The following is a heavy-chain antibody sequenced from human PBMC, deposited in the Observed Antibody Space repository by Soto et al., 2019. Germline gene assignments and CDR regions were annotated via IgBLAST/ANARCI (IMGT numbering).Heavy chain of an antibody. CDR3: ARVPAAGIFDY. CDR2: IYSGGST. Sequence: GGSVRLSCAASGFTVSSNYMSWVRQAPGKGLEWVSVIYSGGSTYYADSVKGRFTISRDNSKNTLYLQMNSLRAEDTAVYYCARVPAAGIFDYWGQGTLVTVSS. D-gene: IGHD6-13*01. J-gene: IGHJ4*02. CDR1: GFTVSSNY. V-gene: IGHV3-66*01.